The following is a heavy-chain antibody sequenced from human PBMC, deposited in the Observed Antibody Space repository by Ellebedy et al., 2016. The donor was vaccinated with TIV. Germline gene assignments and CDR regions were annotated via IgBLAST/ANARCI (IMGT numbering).Heavy chain of an antibody. V-gene: IGHV1-8*01. D-gene: IGHD3-10*01. CDR1: GYTFTSYD. CDR3: AMAPPPDPYYYGSGSWFGYYYGMDV. J-gene: IGHJ6*02. Sequence: ASVKVSXXASGYTFTSYDINWVRQATGQGLEWMGWMNPNSGNTGYAQKFQGRVTMTRNTSISTAYMELSSLRSEDTAVYYCAMAPPPDPYYYGSGSWFGYYYGMDVWGQGTTVTVSS. CDR2: MNPNSGNT.